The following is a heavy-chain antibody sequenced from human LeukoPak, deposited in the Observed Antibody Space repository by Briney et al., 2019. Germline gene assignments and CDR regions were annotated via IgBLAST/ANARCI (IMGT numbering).Heavy chain of an antibody. CDR2: IGSSSSTI. CDR1: GFTFSSYS. J-gene: IGHJ2*01. V-gene: IGHV3-48*04. Sequence: GGSLRLSCAASGFTFSSYSMNWVRQAPGKGLEWVSYIGSSSSTIYYADSVKGRFTISRDNAKNSLYLQMNSLRAEDTAVYYCARLSSSGWENWYFDLWGRGTLVTV. CDR3: ARLSSSGWENWYFDL. D-gene: IGHD6-19*01.